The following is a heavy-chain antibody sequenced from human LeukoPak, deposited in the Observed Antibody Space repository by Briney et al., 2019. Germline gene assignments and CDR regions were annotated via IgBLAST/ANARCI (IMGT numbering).Heavy chain of an antibody. D-gene: IGHD3-22*01. CDR1: SASVKTYY. CDR2: IFYSGST. J-gene: IGHJ3*02. V-gene: IGHV4-59*08. Sequence: SETLSLTCTVSSASVKTYYWSWIRQPPGKGLEWIGYIFYSGSTNYNPSLKSRVTISVDTSKNQFSLDLSSVTAADTAVYYCARHSPFYYDSSGYRAFDIWGQGTMVTVSS. CDR3: ARHSPFYYDSSGYRAFDI.